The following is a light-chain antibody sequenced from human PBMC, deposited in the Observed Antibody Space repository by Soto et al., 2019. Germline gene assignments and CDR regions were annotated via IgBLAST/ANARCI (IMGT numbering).Light chain of an antibody. J-gene: IGKJ1*01. CDR3: HQYYGSPPRT. V-gene: IGKV4-1*01. CDR2: WAS. CDR1: QSILYSSNNKNY. Sequence: DIVMTQSPDSLAVSLGERATINCKSSQSILYSSNNKNYLAWYQQKPGQPPKLLISWASTRESGVPDRFSGSGSEKDFTLTISSLQAEDVAVYYCHQYYGSPPRTFGQGTKVDIK.